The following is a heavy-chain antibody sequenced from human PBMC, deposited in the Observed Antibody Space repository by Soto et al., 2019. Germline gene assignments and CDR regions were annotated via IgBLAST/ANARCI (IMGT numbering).Heavy chain of an antibody. D-gene: IGHD3-10*01. Sequence: QVQLVQSGAEERKPGASVKVSCKASGYTFSTYAMHWVRRAPGQSLEWMGWFNGGNGNIKYSRKFEGRVTITTDTAASTASMELNKLRSEDTAVYYCARGNVRGGCLDYWGQGTLVSVSS. CDR1: GYTFSTYA. CDR2: FNGGNGNI. J-gene: IGHJ4*02. CDR3: ARGNVRGGCLDY. V-gene: IGHV1-3*05.